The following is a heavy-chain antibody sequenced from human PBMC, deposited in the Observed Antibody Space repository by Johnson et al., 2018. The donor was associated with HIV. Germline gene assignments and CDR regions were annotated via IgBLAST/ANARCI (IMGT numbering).Heavy chain of an antibody. CDR1: GFTVNSNY. J-gene: IGHJ3*02. V-gene: IGHV3-66*01. D-gene: IGHD3-16*01. CDR2: IYSGGST. CDR3: ARDPSRLRQSDI. Sequence: LVESGGGLVQPGGSLRLSCTASGFTVNSNYMSWVRQAPGKGLEWVSIIYSGGSTYYADSVKGRFTISRDNSKNTLYLQMNSLRAEDTAVYYCARDPSRLRQSDIWGQGTMVTVSS.